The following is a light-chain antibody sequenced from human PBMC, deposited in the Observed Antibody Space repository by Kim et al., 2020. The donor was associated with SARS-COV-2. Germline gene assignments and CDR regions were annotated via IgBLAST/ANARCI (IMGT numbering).Light chain of an antibody. V-gene: IGLV3-1*01. Sequence: SYELTQPPSVSVSPGQTASITCSGDKLGDKYAYWYQQKPGQSPVLVIYQDDKRPSGIPERFSGSNSGNTATLTISGTQALDEADYYCQAWDSSVLFGGGT. J-gene: IGLJ2*01. CDR2: QDD. CDR1: KLGDKY. CDR3: QAWDSSVL.